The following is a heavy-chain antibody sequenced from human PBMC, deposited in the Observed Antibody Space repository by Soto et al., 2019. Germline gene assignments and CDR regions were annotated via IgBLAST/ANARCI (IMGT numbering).Heavy chain of an antibody. Sequence: SETLSLTCTVSGGSISSGDHYWSWIRQYPGKGLEWIGYLYYGGSTYYNPSLKSRVFISVDTPKNQFSLHLTSVTATDTVVYYCARGNSYSVVNWFDPWGQGTLVTVSS. J-gene: IGHJ5*02. CDR3: ARGNSYSVVNWFDP. D-gene: IGHD4-4*01. CDR1: GGSISSGDHY. V-gene: IGHV4-31*03. CDR2: LYYGGST.